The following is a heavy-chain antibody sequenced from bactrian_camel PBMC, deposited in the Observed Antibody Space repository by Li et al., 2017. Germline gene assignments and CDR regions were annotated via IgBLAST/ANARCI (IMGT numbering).Heavy chain of an antibody. D-gene: IGHD7*01. V-gene: IGHV3-3*01. CDR2: LWIGGATT. Sequence: HVQLVESGGGSVQAGGSLTLSCAAGRYTYKRNCMGRFRQRPGKDREGLAVLWIGGATTTYADSVKGRFIITRDKAKDLVYLQMNGLQPEDTGMYYCAADQLYGTCRDVLDFPARGQGTQVTVSS. J-gene: IGHJ4*01. CDR1: RYTYKRNC. CDR3: AADQLYGTCRDVLDFPA.